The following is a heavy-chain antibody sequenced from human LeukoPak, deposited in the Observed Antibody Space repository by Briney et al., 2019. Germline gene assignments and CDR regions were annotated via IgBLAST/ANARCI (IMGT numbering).Heavy chain of an antibody. V-gene: IGHV3-64*01. CDR3: ARGGSLLWWGPRAFDI. CDR1: GFTFSSYG. D-gene: IGHD2-21*02. J-gene: IGHJ3*02. CDR2: ISSNGGST. Sequence: PGRSLRLSCAASGFTFSSYGMHWVRQAPGKGLEYVSAISSNGGSTYYANSVKGRFTISRDNSKNTLYLQMGSLRAEDMAVYYCARGGSLLWWGPRAFDIWGQGTMVTVSS.